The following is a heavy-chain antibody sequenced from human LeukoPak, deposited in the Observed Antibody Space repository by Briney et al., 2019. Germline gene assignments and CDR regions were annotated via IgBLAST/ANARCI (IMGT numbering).Heavy chain of an antibody. D-gene: IGHD5-18*01. CDR2: IYYLGRT. Sequence: SEALSLTCTVSGGSISNSNYYWGWVHQPPGKGLQWIGSIYYLGRTYFNPSLKSRGTISLDSSKNQCSLQLTSMTAADTAVYYCARVGYSYGRLFDQWGQGTLVTVSS. CDR3: ARVGYSYGRLFDQ. V-gene: IGHV4-39*07. CDR1: GGSISNSNYY. J-gene: IGHJ4*02.